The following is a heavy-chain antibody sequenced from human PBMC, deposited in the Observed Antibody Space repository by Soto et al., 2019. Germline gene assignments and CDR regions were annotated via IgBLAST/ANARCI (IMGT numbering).Heavy chain of an antibody. Sequence: QVQLQESGPGLVKPSETLSLTCTVSGDFISSHYWSWIRQPPGKGLEWIGYVYHNGKTVSNPSPKSRVTISMDTSKNQISLSLSSVTAADCAVYCCARPRGTTPAVWYFDLWGRGTLVTVSS. J-gene: IGHJ2*01. CDR2: VYHNGKT. V-gene: IGHV4-59*08. D-gene: IGHD1-26*01. CDR1: GDFISSHY. CDR3: ARPRGTTPAVWYFDL.